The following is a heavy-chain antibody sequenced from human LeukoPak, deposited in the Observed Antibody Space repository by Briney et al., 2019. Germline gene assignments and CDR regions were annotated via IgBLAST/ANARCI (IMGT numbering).Heavy chain of an antibody. V-gene: IGHV1-18*01. CDR1: GYTFTSFG. J-gene: IGHJ3*02. D-gene: IGHD3-3*01. CDR2: LHPYNGNT. CDR3: ARDYWPDKRSSYAFDI. Sequence: ASVKVSCTASGYTFTSFGINWVRQAPGQGLEWMGWLHPYNGNTKYEQNFQGRVTMTTDTSTGTAYMELRSLTSDDAAVYFCARDYWPDKRSSYAFDIWGQGTTVTVSS.